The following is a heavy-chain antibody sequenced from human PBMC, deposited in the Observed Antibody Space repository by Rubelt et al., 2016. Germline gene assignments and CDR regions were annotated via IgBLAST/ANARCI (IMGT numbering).Heavy chain of an antibody. V-gene: IGHV3-23*01. Sequence: VRQAPGKGLEWVSAISGSGGSTYYADSVKGRFTISRDNSKNTLYLQMNSLRVEDTAVYYCAKWSPGIVVVPAAMLANWFDPWGQGTLVTVSS. D-gene: IGHD2-2*01. CDR2: ISGSGGST. J-gene: IGHJ5*02. CDR3: AKWSPGIVVVPAAMLANWFDP.